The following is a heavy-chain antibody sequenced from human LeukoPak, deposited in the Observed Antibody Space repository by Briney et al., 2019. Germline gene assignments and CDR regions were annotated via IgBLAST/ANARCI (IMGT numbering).Heavy chain of an antibody. V-gene: IGHV3-23*01. D-gene: IGHD3-10*01. CDR2: LNGRGDNR. J-gene: IGHJ3*01. CDR3: ARGAFDAVRAVIRPPLAFDL. CDR1: TFTFSNHA. Sequence: GGSLRLSCEGFTFTFSNHAMTWVRQAPGKGLEWVSSLNGRGDNRYYADSVKGRFTISRDNSKNTLFLEMNGLRVEDTAIYYCARGAFDAVRAVIRPPLAFDLWGQGTLVTVSS.